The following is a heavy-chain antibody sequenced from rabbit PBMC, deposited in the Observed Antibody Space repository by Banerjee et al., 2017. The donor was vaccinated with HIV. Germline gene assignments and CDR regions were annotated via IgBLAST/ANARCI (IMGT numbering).Heavy chain of an antibody. D-gene: IGHD7-1*01. CDR2: IDPLFGIT. Sequence: QSLEESGGDLVKPGASLTLTCTASGFSFSSYYMNWVRQAPGKGLEWIGYIDPLFGITYYANWVNGRFSISRENAQNTVFLQMTSLTAADTATYFCARDTGTSFSSYGMDLWGPGTLVTVS. V-gene: IGHV1S40*01. CDR3: ARDTGTSFSSYGMDL. J-gene: IGHJ6*01. CDR1: GFSFSSYY.